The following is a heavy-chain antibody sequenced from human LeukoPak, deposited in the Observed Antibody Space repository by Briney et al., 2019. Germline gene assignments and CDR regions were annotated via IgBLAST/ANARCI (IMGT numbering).Heavy chain of an antibody. CDR1: GYTFTSYG. CDR3: AREAQVVPAAMFDY. J-gene: IGHJ4*02. CDR2: ISAYNGNT. Sequence: ASVKVSCKASGYTFTSYGISWLRQAPGQGLEWMGWISAYNGNTNYAQKLQGRVTMTTDTSTSTAYMELRSLRSDDTAVYYCAREAQVVPAAMFDYWGQGTLVTVSS. D-gene: IGHD2-2*01. V-gene: IGHV1-18*01.